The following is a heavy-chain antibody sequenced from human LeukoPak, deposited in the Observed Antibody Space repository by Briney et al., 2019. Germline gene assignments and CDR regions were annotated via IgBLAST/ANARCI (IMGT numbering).Heavy chain of an antibody. Sequence: NPGGTLRLSCAASGFTFSSYGMSWVRQAPGKGLEWVSAISGSGGSTYYADSVKGRFTISRDNSKNTLYLQMNSLRAEDTAVYYCAKDHGRDYYGSGRYDYWGQGTLVTVSS. CDR3: AKDHGRDYYGSGRYDY. V-gene: IGHV3-23*01. CDR2: ISGSGGST. J-gene: IGHJ4*02. CDR1: GFTFSSYG. D-gene: IGHD3-10*01.